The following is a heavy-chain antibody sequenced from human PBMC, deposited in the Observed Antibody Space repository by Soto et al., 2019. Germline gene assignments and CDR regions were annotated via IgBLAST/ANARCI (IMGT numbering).Heavy chain of an antibody. V-gene: IGHV3-30*18. CDR3: AKDSRVTSACSGGWFAP. D-gene: IGHD2-15*01. CDR1: GFDFNTYG. Sequence: QVQLVQSGGGVVQPGRALRLSCAASGFDFNTYGLHWVRQAPGKGLEWVAGISFDGGNQYYADSVKGRFTISRDKSNNTLYLEMNSLGAEDTATYYCAKDSRVTSACSGGWFAPWGQGTLFIV. CDR2: ISFDGGNQ. J-gene: IGHJ5*02.